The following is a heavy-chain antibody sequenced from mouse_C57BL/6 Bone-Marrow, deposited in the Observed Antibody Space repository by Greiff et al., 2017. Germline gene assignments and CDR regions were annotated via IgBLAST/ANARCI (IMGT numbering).Heavy chain of an antibody. V-gene: IGHV1-69*01. CDR1: GYTFTSYW. CDR2: IDPSDNYT. J-gene: IGHJ1*03. CDR3: AREKVSTVPYWYFDV. Sequence: QVQLQQPGAELVMPGASVKLSCKASGYTFTSYWMHWVKQRPGQGLEWIGEIDPSDNYTNYNQKFKVKSTLTVDKSSSTAYMQLSSLTSEDSAVYYCAREKVSTVPYWYFDVWGTGTTVTVAS. D-gene: IGHD1-1*01.